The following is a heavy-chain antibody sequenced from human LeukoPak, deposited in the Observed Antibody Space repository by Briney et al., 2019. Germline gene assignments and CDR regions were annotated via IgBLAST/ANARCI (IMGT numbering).Heavy chain of an antibody. Sequence: GGSLRLSCAASGFTFNNYGMHWVRQAPDKGLEWVAVISYDGRNIHYPDSVKGRFTISRDISTDTLWLQMDSLRTEDTAVYYCAKGPLRGTAAAIDYWGQGTLVTVSS. D-gene: IGHD2-2*01. CDR3: AKGPLRGTAAAIDY. CDR1: GFTFNNYG. J-gene: IGHJ4*02. V-gene: IGHV3-30*18. CDR2: ISYDGRNI.